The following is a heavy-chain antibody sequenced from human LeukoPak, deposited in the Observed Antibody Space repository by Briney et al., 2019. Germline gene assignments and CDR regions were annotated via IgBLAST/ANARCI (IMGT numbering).Heavy chain of an antibody. D-gene: IGHD3-10*01. CDR3: AKAYYGSGSYYEAYFDY. Sequence: GGSLRLSCAASGFIFSNYSMNWVRQAPGKGLEWVSSISSSSSYIFYADSVKGRFTISRDNAKNSLYLQMNSLRAEDTALYYCAKAYYGSGSYYEAYFDYWGQGTLVTVSS. V-gene: IGHV3-21*04. CDR2: ISSSSSYI. J-gene: IGHJ4*02. CDR1: GFIFSNYS.